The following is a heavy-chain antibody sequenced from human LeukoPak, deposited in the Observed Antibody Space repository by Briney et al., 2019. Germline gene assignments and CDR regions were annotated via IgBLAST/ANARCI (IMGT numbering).Heavy chain of an antibody. CDR1: GYSISSGYY. V-gene: IGHV4-38-2*02. CDR2: IYHSGST. J-gene: IGHJ6*02. CDR3: ARHPQAAAEGYYGMDV. D-gene: IGHD6-13*01. Sequence: SETLSLTCTVSGYSISSGYYWGWIRQPPGKGLEWIGSIYHSGSTYYNPSLKSRVTISVDTSKNQFSLKLSSVTTADTAVYYCARHPQAAAEGYYGMDVWGQGTTVTVSS.